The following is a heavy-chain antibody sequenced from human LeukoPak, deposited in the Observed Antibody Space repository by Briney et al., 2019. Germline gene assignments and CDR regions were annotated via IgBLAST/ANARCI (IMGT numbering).Heavy chain of an antibody. V-gene: IGHV5-51*01. CDR1: GYSFTTEW. D-gene: IGHD5-18*01. Sequence: LGESLKISCKGSGYSFTTEWIGWVREMPGKGLEWMGIIYPGDSDTRYSPSFQGQVTISADKSISTAYLQWSSLKASDTAMYYCARLATPGYSYGEFDYWGQGTLVTVSS. CDR2: IYPGDSDT. J-gene: IGHJ4*02. CDR3: ARLATPGYSYGEFDY.